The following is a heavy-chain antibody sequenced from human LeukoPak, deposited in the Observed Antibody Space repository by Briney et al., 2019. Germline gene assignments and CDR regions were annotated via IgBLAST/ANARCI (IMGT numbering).Heavy chain of an antibody. Sequence: KPSETLSLTCTVSGGSISSYYWSWIRQPPGKGLEWIGYIYYSGSTNYNPSLKSRVTISVDTSKNQFSLKLSSVTAADTAVYYCASVSGSPAPYYYYMDVWGKGTTVTVSS. CDR1: GGSISSYY. CDR2: IYYSGST. D-gene: IGHD3-10*01. V-gene: IGHV4-59*01. CDR3: ASVSGSPAPYYYYMDV. J-gene: IGHJ6*03.